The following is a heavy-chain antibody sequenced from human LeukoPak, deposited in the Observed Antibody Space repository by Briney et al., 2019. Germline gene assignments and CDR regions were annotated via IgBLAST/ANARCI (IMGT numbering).Heavy chain of an antibody. D-gene: IGHD6-13*01. CDR2: IKTDGSEK. V-gene: IGHV3-7*01. CDR1: GFTFSNYW. J-gene: IGHJ3*02. CDR3: ARFIASPGPDAFDI. Sequence: GGSLRLSCEGSGFTFSNYWMGWVRQAPGKGLQWVANIKTDGSEKYYVDSVKGRFTISRDSARNSVYLQMNSLRADETAVYFCARFIASPGPDAFDIWGQGTLVTVSS.